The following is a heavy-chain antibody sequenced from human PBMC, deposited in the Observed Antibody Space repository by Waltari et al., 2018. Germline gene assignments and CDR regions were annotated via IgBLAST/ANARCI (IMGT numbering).Heavy chain of an antibody. CDR2: ISSSSSYM. CDR3: ARVPSTGFWSGFYYYFDY. CDR1: GFTFSTYS. Sequence: EVQLVESGGGLVKPGGSLRVSCAASGFTFSTYSMNWVRQAPGKGLEWVSSISSSSSYMYYAESGKGRFTISRDNAKNSLDLQMNSLRGEDTAVYYCARVPSTGFWSGFYYYFDYWGQGTLVTVSS. J-gene: IGHJ4*02. D-gene: IGHD3-3*01. V-gene: IGHV3-21*01.